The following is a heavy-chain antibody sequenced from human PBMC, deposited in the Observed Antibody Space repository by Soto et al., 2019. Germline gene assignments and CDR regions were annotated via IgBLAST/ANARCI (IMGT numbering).Heavy chain of an antibody. D-gene: IGHD2-2*02. CDR2: ISAYNGNT. CDR1: GYTFTSYG. Sequence: ASVKVSCKASGYTFTSYGISWVRQAPGQGLEWMGWISAYNGNTNYAQKLQGRVTMTTDTSTSTAYMELRSLRSDDTAVYYCARDRGHCSSTSCYRGAVGYYYYGMDVWGQGTTVTVSS. V-gene: IGHV1-18*04. J-gene: IGHJ6*02. CDR3: ARDRGHCSSTSCYRGAVGYYYYGMDV.